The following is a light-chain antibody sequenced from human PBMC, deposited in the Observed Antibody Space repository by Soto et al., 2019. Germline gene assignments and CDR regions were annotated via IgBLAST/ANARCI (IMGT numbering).Light chain of an antibody. CDR3: QQYKNWPPIT. J-gene: IGKJ5*01. Sequence: EIALTQSPGTLSLSPGERATLSCRAIQSVSSNYLAWYQQKPGQAPRLLIYDASSRATGIPDRFSGSGSGTDFTLTISRLEPEDFAVYFCQQYKNWPPITFGQGTRLETK. V-gene: IGKV3D-20*02. CDR2: DAS. CDR1: QSVSSNY.